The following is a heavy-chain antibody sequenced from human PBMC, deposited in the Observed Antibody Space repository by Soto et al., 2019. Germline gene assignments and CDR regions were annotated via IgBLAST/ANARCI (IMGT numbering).Heavy chain of an antibody. CDR1: GGSFSGYY. CDR3: ARGRGQVVSSGWDNNWFDP. V-gene: IGHV4-34*01. D-gene: IGHD6-19*01. Sequence: SETLSLTCAVYGGSFSGYYWSWIRQPPGKGLEWIGEINHSGSTNYNPSLKSRVTISVDTSKNQFSLKLSSVTAADTAVYYCARGRGQVVSSGWDNNWFDPWGQGTLVTVS. J-gene: IGHJ5*02. CDR2: INHSGST.